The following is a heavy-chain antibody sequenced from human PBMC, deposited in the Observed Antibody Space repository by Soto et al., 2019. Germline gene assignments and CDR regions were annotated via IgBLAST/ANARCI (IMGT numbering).Heavy chain of an antibody. D-gene: IGHD3-10*01. J-gene: IGHJ4*02. CDR1: GFTFSNYY. CDR2: SKNKADSYIT. CDR3: TVWGLGSDFWAA. V-gene: IGHV3-72*01. Sequence: EVQFVESGGGLIQPGGSLRLSCAASGFTFSNYYLEWVRQPPGKGLEWGGRSKNKADSYITEYAASVKGRFSISRDDSKNSLYLQMNSLKTEDTAVYYCTVWGLGSDFWAAWGQGILVTVSS.